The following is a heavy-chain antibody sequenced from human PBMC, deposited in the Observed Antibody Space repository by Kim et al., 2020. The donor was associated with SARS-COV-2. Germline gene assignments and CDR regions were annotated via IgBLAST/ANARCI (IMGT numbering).Heavy chain of an antibody. D-gene: IGHD3-10*01. CDR1: GGSFSGYY. Sequence: SETLSLTCAVYGGSFSGYYWSWIRQPPGKGLEWIGEINHSGSTNYNPSLKSRVTISVDTSKNQFSLKLSSVTAADTAVYYCARVVGSYYSYYYYMDVWG. CDR3: ARVVGSYYSYYYYMDV. V-gene: IGHV4-34*01. J-gene: IGHJ6*03. CDR2: INHSGST.